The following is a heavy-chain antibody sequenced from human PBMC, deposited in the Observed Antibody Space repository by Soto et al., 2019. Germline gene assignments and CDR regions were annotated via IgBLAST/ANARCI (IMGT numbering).Heavy chain of an antibody. CDR3: ARDTGSARMFDY. CDR1: GGTFSSYA. Sequence: SVKVSCKASGGTFSSYAISWVRQAPGQGLEWMGGIIPIFGTANYAQKFQGRVTITADKSTRTAYMELSSLRSEDTAVYYCARDTGSARMFDYWGQGTLVTVYS. V-gene: IGHV1-69*06. D-gene: IGHD2-15*01. CDR2: IIPIFGTA. J-gene: IGHJ4*02.